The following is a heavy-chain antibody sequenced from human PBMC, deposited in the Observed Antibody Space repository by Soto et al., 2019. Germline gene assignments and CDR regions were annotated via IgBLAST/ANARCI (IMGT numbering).Heavy chain of an antibody. D-gene: IGHD1-1*01. CDR1: GGTFSSYA. V-gene: IGHV1-69*01. Sequence: QVQLVQSGAEVKKPGSSVKVSCKASGGTFSSYAISWVRQAPGQGLEWMGGIIPIFGTANYAQKFQGRVTITGDEPTSTAYMELSSLRSEDTAVYYCARPRTPHSPNYYFDYWGQGTLVTVSS. J-gene: IGHJ4*02. CDR3: ARPRTPHSPNYYFDY. CDR2: IIPIFGTA.